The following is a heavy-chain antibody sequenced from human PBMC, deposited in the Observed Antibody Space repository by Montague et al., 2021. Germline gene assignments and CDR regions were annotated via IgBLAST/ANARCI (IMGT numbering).Heavy chain of an antibody. CDR1: GASITSSIYY. Sequence: SETLSLTCTVSGASITSSIYYWGWIRQSPGKGLEWIGSIYYSGNSFYHPSLKSRITMSVDTSKNQFSLKLNSVTAADTAIYYCASVFNSWYVGWFDPWGQGTLVTVSS. V-gene: IGHV4-39*01. CDR3: ASVFNSWYVGWFDP. J-gene: IGHJ5*02. D-gene: IGHD6-13*01. CDR2: IYYSGNS.